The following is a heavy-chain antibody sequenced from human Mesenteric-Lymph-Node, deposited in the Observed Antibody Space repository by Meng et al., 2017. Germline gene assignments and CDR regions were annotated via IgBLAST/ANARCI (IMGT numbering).Heavy chain of an antibody. CDR3: ARGGYCSGGSCSESDPDAFDI. CDR1: GFTFSNYW. CDR2: IKKDGSEK. D-gene: IGHD2-15*01. J-gene: IGHJ3*02. Sequence: GESLKISCAGFGFTFSNYWMSWVRQAPGKGLEWVANIKKDGSEKYYVDSVKGRFTISRDNAKNSLYLQMNSLRAEDTAVYYCARGGYCSGGSCSESDPDAFDIWGQGTMVTVSS. V-gene: IGHV3-7*01.